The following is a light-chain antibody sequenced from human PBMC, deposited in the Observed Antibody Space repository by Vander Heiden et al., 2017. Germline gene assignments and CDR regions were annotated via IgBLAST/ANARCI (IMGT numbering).Light chain of an antibody. CDR2: CNT. J-gene: IGLJ2*01. CDR3: STSDNSLKSHYV. V-gene: IGLV1-44*01. CDR1: SPNLGTDT. Sequence: QSVLTQPPSASGTPAHVVTLSCSGCSPNLGTDTVNWYQQVPGTAPHLLTLCNTQRPSGVPDRFSCAKSGASASTVTSGLQSEDEADDYCSTSDNSLKSHYVFGGGTKMTVL.